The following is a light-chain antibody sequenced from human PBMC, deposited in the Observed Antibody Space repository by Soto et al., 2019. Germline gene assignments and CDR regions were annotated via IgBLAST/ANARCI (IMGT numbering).Light chain of an antibody. CDR2: DA. CDR1: QSVSSY. Sequence: EIVLTQSPATLSCSPGESATVSCRASQSVSSYLAWYQQKPGQAPRLLIYDANRATGIPVRSSGSGSGTDFTLTISSLEPEDFAVYYCQQRSNWPINFGQGTQLEIK. CDR3: QQRSNWPIN. J-gene: IGKJ5*01. V-gene: IGKV3-11*01.